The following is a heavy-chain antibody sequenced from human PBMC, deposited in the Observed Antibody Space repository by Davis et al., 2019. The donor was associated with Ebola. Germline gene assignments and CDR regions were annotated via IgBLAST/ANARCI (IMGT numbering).Heavy chain of an antibody. CDR1: GGTFKNLA. CDR3: AREPPGAVAGFDY. V-gene: IGHV1-69*05. CDR2: IVPVYGTS. Sequence: SVKVSCKASGGTFKNLAISWVRQAPGQGLEWVGGIVPVYGTSINAQRFQGRGTMTRDTSTSTVYMELSSPRSDDTAVYYCAREPPGAVAGFDYWGQGTLVTVSS. D-gene: IGHD6-19*01. J-gene: IGHJ4*02.